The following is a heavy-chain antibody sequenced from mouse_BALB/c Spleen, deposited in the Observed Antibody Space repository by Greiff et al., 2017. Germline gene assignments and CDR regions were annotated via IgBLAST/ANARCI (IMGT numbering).Heavy chain of an antibody. CDR2: IWGDGST. V-gene: IGHV2-6-7*01. CDR1: GFSLTGYG. D-gene: IGHD1-1*01. J-gene: IGHJ1*01. CDR3: AREIFLLRYFDV. Sequence: QVQLKESGPGLVAPSQSLSITCTASGFSLTGYGVNWVRQPPGKGLEWLGMIWGDGSTDYNSALKSRLSISKDNSKSQVFLKMNSLQTDDTARYYCAREIFLLRYFDVWGAGTTVTVSS.